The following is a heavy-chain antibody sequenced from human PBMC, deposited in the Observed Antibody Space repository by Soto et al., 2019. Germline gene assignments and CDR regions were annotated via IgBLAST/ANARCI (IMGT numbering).Heavy chain of an antibody. CDR1: GFTFDDYA. D-gene: IGHD2-15*01. CDR2: ISWNSGSI. Sequence: EVQLVESGGGLVQPGRSLRLSCAASGFTFDDYAMHWVRQAPGKGLEWVSGISWNSGSIGYADSVKGRFTISRDNAKNSLYLQMNSLRAEDTALYYCAKAGPRYCSGGSFPYYFDYWGQGTLVTVSS. J-gene: IGHJ4*02. V-gene: IGHV3-9*01. CDR3: AKAGPRYCSGGSFPYYFDY.